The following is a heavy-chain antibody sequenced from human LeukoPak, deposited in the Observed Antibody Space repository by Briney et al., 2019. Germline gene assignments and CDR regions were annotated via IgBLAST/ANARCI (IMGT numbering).Heavy chain of an antibody. CDR3: ARAYGDYEGFDY. D-gene: IGHD4-17*01. CDR2: INPNSGGT. V-gene: IGHV1-2*02. CDR1: GYTFTSYG. Sequence: ASVKVSCKASGYTFTSYGISWVRQAPGQGLEWMGWINPNSGGTNYAQKFQGRVTMTRDTSISTAYMELSRLRSDDTAVYYCARAYGDYEGFDYWGQGTLVTVSS. J-gene: IGHJ4*02.